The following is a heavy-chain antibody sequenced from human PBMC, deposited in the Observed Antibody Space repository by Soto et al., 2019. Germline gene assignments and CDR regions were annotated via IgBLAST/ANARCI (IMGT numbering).Heavy chain of an antibody. D-gene: IGHD5-18*01. V-gene: IGHV1-69*13. CDR1: GGTFSSYA. CDR3: ALYSYGSVPARNGSVPAFDY. J-gene: IGHJ4*02. CDR2: IIPIFGTA. Sequence: GASVKVSCKASGGTFSSYAISWVRQAPGQGLEWMGGIIPIFGTANYAQKFQGRVTITADESTSTAYMELSSLRSEDTAVYYCALYSYGSVPARNGSVPAFDYWGQGTLVTVSS.